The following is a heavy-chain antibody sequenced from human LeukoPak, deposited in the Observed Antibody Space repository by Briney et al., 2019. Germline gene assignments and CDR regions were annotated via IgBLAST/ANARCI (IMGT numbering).Heavy chain of an antibody. D-gene: IGHD2-15*01. CDR3: ARASDRYCSGGSCYRIFDY. CDR2: ISSSSSYI. CDR1: GFTFSDYY. Sequence: GGSLRLSCAASGFTFSDYYMSWIRQAPGKGLEWVSSISSSSSYIYYADSVKGRFTISRDNAKNSLYLQMNSLRAEDTALYYCARASDRYCSGGSCYRIFDYWGQGTLVTVSS. V-gene: IGHV3-11*05. J-gene: IGHJ4*02.